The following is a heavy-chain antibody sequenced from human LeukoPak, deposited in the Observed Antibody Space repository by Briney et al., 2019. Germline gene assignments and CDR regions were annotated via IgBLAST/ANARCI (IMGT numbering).Heavy chain of an antibody. Sequence: SEPVPLIYTVNGGAMGDCLGYWIRHIVATGMEWIGRIHAIGSTNYNPSLKSRVIISLDTSKNQFSLSLSAVTAADTATYYCARILDRDAWGQGTLVTVSP. J-gene: IGHJ3*01. CDR1: GGAMGDCL. V-gene: IGHV4-59*10. CDR3: ARILDRDA. D-gene: IGHD3-22*01. CDR2: IHAIGST.